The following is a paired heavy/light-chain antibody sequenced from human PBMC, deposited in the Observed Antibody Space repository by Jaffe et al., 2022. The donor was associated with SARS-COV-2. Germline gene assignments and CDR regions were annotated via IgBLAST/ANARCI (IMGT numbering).Light chain of an antibody. CDR2: GAS. J-gene: IGKJ2*01. V-gene: IGKV3-20*01. CDR3: HQYGMSPPYT. Sequence: EIVLTQSPDTLSLSPGEGATLSCRASQRVERSYFAWYQHKPGQAPRLLIHGASTRATGIPDRFSGSGSGTNFTLTISRLEPEDIAVYYCHQYGMSPPYTFGQGTKVEI. CDR1: QRVERSY.
Heavy chain of an antibody. J-gene: IGHJ6*02. V-gene: IGHV3-21*06. D-gene: IGHD4-4*01. CDR2: SSDRGNYI. Sequence: EVQLVESGGGLVKPGGSLRLSCVGSDFNISTYAMNWVRQAPGKGLEWVATSSDRGNYIYYADSVRGRFTVSRDNAKNSLYVQMNGLRVEDTAVYYCARTTVTLPFSYYAMDVWGQGTTVTVSS. CDR3: ARTTVTLPFSYYAMDV. CDR1: DFNISTYA.